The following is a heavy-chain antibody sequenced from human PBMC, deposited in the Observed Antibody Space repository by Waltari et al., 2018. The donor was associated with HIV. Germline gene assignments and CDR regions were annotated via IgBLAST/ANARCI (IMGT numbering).Heavy chain of an antibody. V-gene: IGHV3-33*01. D-gene: IGHD1-26*01. CDR1: GFPFSSYG. CDR2: IWYDGSNK. J-gene: IGHJ4*02. Sequence: QVQLVESGGGVVQPGWSLRLPCAASGFPFSSYGLHRVRQAPCKGLEGVAVIWYDGSNKYYADSVKGRFTISRDNSKNTLYLQMNSLRAEDTAVYYCARDSPNAYSWGGSYSRFDYWGQGTLVTVSS. CDR3: ARDSPNAYSWGGSYSRFDY.